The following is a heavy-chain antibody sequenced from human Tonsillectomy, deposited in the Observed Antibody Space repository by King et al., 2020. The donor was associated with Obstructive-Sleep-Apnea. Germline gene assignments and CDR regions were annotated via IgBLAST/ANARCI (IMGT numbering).Heavy chain of an antibody. CDR2: IYYSGST. CDR1: GGSISSGGYY. V-gene: IGHV4-31*03. J-gene: IGHJ3*02. Sequence: QLQESGPGLVKPSQTLSLTCTVSGGSISSGGYYWSWIRQHPGKGLEWIGYIYYSGSTYYNPSLKSRVTISVDTSKNQFSLKLSSVTAADTAVYYCARDRLRPGGAFDIWGQRTMVTVSS. CDR3: ARDRLRPGGAFDI. D-gene: IGHD1-26*01.